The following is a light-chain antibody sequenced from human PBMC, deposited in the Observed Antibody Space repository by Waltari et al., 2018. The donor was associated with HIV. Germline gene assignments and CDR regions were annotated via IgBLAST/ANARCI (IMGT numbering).Light chain of an antibody. Sequence: QSALTQPASVSGSPGQSITVSCTGTSRDVGAYAFGSWYQQTPGTAPKLVIYEVSYRPSGISNRFSGSKSGNTASLTISGLQTEDEADYYCSSFTTSNYLLFGGGTKVTVL. CDR2: EVS. CDR1: SRDVGAYAF. J-gene: IGLJ2*01. V-gene: IGLV2-14*01. CDR3: SSFTTSNYLL.